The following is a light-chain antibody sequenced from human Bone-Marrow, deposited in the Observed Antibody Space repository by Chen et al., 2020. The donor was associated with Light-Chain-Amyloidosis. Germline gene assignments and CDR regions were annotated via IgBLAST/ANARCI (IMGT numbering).Light chain of an antibody. V-gene: IGLV3-25*03. CDR1: DLPTKH. Sequence: SYELTQPPSVSVSPGQTARITCPGDDLPTKHAYWYQQKPGQAPVLVIHRDTERSSGISERFSGSSSGTTATLTISGVQEEDEADYHCQSADSSGTYEVIFGGGTKLTVL. J-gene: IGLJ2*01. CDR2: RDT. CDR3: QSADSSGTYEVI.